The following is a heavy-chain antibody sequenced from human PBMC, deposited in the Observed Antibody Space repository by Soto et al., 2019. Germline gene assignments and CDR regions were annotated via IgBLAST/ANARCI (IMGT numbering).Heavy chain of an antibody. CDR1: GGSLSSGGYS. D-gene: IGHD3-16*01. CDR3: ARDGGRYYGMDV. V-gene: IGHV4-30-2*01. Sequence: SEPLSLTCAVSGGSLSSGGYSWSWIRQPPGKGLEWIGYIYHSGSTYYNPSLKSRVTISVDRSKNQFSLKLSSVTAADTAVYYCARDGGRYYGMDVRGQGTTVTVSS. J-gene: IGHJ6*02. CDR2: IYHSGST.